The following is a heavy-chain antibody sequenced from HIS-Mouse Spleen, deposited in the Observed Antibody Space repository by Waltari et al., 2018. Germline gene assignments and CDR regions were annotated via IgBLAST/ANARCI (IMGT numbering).Heavy chain of an antibody. D-gene: IGHD7-27*01. CDR1: GFTFSSYA. J-gene: IGHJ5*02. V-gene: IGHV3-30*04. Sequence: QVQLVESGGGVVQPGRSLRLSCAASGFTFSSYAMHGVRQAPGKGLEWVAVISYDGSNKYYADSVKGRFTISRDNSKNTLYLQMNSLRAEDTAVYYCARGELGYNWFDPWGQGTLVTVSS. CDR3: ARGELGYNWFDP. CDR2: ISYDGSNK.